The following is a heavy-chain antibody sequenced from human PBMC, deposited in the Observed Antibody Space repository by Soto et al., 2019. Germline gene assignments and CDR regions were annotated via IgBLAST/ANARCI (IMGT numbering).Heavy chain of an antibody. CDR1: GASISGFY. CDR2: IYATGIT. J-gene: IGHJ5*02. CDR3: VRDGTKTLRDWFDP. D-gene: IGHD1-1*01. Sequence: SETLSLTCTVSGASISGFYWSWIRKSAGKGLEWIGRIYATGITDYNPSLKSRVMMSVDTSKKQFSLKLRSVTAADTAVYYCVRDGTKTLRDWFDPWGQGISVTVSS. V-gene: IGHV4-4*07.